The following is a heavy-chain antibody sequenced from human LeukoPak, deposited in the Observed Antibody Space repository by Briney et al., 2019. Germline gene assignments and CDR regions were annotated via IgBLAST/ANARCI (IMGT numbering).Heavy chain of an antibody. Sequence: SETLSLTCTVSGGSISSYFWSWIRQPPGKGLEWIGYIFYTGSTHYNPSLKSRVTISVDTSKNQFSLKLSSVTAADTAVHYCARGDYDAFDIWGQGTMVTVSS. CDR1: GGSISSYF. V-gene: IGHV4-59*08. J-gene: IGHJ3*02. CDR2: IFYTGST. D-gene: IGHD4-17*01. CDR3: ARGDYDAFDI.